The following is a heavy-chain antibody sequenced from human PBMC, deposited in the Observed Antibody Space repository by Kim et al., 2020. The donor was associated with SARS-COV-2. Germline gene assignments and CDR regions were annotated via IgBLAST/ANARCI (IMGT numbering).Heavy chain of an antibody. CDR2: ISGGGGTT. D-gene: IGHD6-19*01. V-gene: IGHV3-23*01. Sequence: GGSLRLSCAASGFTFSNYAMSWVRQAPGKGLEWVSAISGGGGTTYYEDSVKGRFIISRDNSKNTLYLEMSSLRDEDTADYYCARDVPSDSSGRYYWGQGT. CDR1: GFTFSNYA. J-gene: IGHJ4*02. CDR3: ARDVPSDSSGRYY.